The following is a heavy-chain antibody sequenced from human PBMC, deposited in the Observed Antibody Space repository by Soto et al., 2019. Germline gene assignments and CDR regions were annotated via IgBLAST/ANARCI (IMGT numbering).Heavy chain of an antibody. D-gene: IGHD2-2*01. CDR2: IYYSGTT. Sequence: SETLSLTCTVSGGSIRTTNYYWAWIRQPPGKSLVWIGSIYYSGTTFYNPSLESRVTMSVDTSKNQFSLKVTSVTVADTAVYFCARLGGYCSSANCFGYYAMDVWGQGTTVTVSS. J-gene: IGHJ6*02. CDR3: ARLGGYCSSANCFGYYAMDV. V-gene: IGHV4-39*01. CDR1: GGSIRTTNYY.